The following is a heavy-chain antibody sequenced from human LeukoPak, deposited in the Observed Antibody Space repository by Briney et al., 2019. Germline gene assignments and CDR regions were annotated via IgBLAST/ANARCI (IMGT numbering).Heavy chain of an antibody. J-gene: IGHJ5*02. Sequence: GGSLRLSCAASGFTFSSYGMHWVRQAPGKGLEWVAVISDDGANKYYANSVKGRFTISRDNSKDTLCLQMDSLTAADTATYYCSKALVPTPIGFLLSFAPWGQGTLVTVSA. V-gene: IGHV3-30*18. CDR3: SKALVPTPIGFLLSFAP. D-gene: IGHD2-2*01. CDR2: ISDDGANK. CDR1: GFTFSSYG.